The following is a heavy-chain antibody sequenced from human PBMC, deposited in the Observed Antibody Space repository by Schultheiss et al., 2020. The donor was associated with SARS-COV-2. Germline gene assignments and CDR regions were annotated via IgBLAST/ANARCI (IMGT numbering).Heavy chain of an antibody. Sequence: SQTLSLTCTVSGGSISSDSYYWGWIRQPAGKGLEWIGRIYTSGSTNYNPSLKSRVTISVDTSKNQFSLKLSSVTAADTAVYYCARKQYDAPYFDYWGQGTLVTVSS. J-gene: IGHJ4*02. CDR1: GGSISSDSYY. CDR3: ARKQYDAPYFDY. CDR2: IYTSGST. D-gene: IGHD1-1*01. V-gene: IGHV4-61*02.